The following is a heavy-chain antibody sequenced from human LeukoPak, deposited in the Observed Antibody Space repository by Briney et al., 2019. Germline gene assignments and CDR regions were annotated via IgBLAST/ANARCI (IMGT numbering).Heavy chain of an antibody. CDR3: ARPNITSYYDSRGYDGFDV. Sequence: GESLKISCKGSGYRFSTYWIAWVRQMPGRGLEWMGIIYPDDSDTRYSPSLQGQVTISADKSVSTAYLQWCSLKASDTAIYYCARPNITSYYDSRGYDGFDVWGQGTMVTVSS. CDR2: IYPDDSDT. D-gene: IGHD3-22*01. CDR1: GYRFSTYW. J-gene: IGHJ3*01. V-gene: IGHV5-51*01.